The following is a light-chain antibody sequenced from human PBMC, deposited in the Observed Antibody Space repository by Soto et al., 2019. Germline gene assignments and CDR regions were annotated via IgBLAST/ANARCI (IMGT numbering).Light chain of an antibody. J-gene: IGKJ5*01. CDR2: AVS. CDR3: QQYTNWPIT. CDR1: QTVHNN. Sequence: EVVMTQSPATLSVSPGESVTLSCRASQTVHNNYLAWYQQKPGQAPRLLIYAVSARAIGIPARFSGGGSGTEFTLTINGLQSEDFAVYYCQQYTNWPITLGQGTRLEI. V-gene: IGKV3-15*01.